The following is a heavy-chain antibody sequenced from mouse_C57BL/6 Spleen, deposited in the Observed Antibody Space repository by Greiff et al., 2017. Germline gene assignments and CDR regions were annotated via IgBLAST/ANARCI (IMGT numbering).Heavy chain of an antibody. D-gene: IGHD1-1*01. Sequence: VQLQQSGAELARPGASVKLSCKASGYTFTSYGISWVKQRTGQGLEWIGEIYPGSGNTYYNEKFKGKATLTADKSSSTAYMELRSLTSEDSAVYFCARKEGTTVVATFDYWGQGTTLTVSS. CDR2: IYPGSGNT. CDR1: GYTFTSYG. J-gene: IGHJ2*01. V-gene: IGHV1-81*01. CDR3: ARKEGTTVVATFDY.